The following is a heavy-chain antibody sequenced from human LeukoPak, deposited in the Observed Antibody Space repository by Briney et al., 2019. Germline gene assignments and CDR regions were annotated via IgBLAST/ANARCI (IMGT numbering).Heavy chain of an antibody. V-gene: IGHV3-73*01. D-gene: IGHD3-22*01. CDR2: IRSKANSYAT. J-gene: IGHJ4*02. CDR1: GFTFSGSA. CDR3: TRPGGGSGYYYY. Sequence: PGGSLRLSCAASGFTFSGSAMHWVRQASGKGLEWVGRIRSKANSYATVYAASVKGRFTISRDDSKNTAYLQMNSLKTEDTAVYYCTRPGGGSGYYYYWGQGTLVTVSS.